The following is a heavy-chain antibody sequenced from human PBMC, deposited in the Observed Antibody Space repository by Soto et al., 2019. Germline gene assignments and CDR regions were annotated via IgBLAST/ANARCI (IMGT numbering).Heavy chain of an antibody. CDR3: ASGLWTFQH. Sequence: EVQLVESGGGLVQPGGSLRLSCAASGFTFSNYWMSWVRQAPGKGLEWVANIKQDGSEKYYVDSVKGRFTISRDNAKNSQYLQMNSLGAEDTAVYFCASGLWTFQHWGQGTLVTVSS. J-gene: IGHJ1*01. D-gene: IGHD3-10*01. CDR1: GFTFSNYW. CDR2: IKQDGSEK. V-gene: IGHV3-7*01.